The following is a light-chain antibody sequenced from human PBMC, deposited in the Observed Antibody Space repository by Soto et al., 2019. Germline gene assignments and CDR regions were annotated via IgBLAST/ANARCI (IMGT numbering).Light chain of an antibody. J-gene: IGKJ1*01. CDR1: QSVLFSINQKNY. CDR2: WAS. V-gene: IGKV4-1*01. Sequence: DIVLTQSPDSVAVSLGERATINCKSSQSVLFSINQKNYLAWYHQKPGQPPKLLIYWASIRESGVPTRFSGNGSGTNFTLTISSLQAEDAAVYYCQQYYTSPPTFGLGTKVEVK. CDR3: QQYYTSPPT.